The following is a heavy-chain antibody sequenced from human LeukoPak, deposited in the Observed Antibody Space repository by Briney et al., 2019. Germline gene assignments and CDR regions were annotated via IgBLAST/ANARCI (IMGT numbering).Heavy chain of an antibody. V-gene: IGHV4-61*02. CDR1: GGSISSGSYY. D-gene: IGHD3-22*01. Sequence: SQTLSLTCTVSGGSISSGSYYWSWIRQPAGKGLEWIGRIYTSGSTNYNPSLKSRVTISVDTSKNQFSLKLSSVTAADTAVYYCARREYYYDSSGYYDYWGQGTLVTVSS. CDR3: ARREYYYDSSGYYDY. J-gene: IGHJ4*02. CDR2: IYTSGST.